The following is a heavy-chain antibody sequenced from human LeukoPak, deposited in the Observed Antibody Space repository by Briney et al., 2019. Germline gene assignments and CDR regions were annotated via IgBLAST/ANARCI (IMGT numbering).Heavy chain of an antibody. D-gene: IGHD1-26*01. CDR3: ASRYSGSSPLAFDI. Sequence: GGSLRLSCAASGFTVSSNYMSWVRQAPGKGLEWVSVIYSGGSTYYADSVKGRFTISRDNSKNTLYLQMNSLRAEDTAVYYCASRYSGSSPLAFDIWGQGTMVTVSS. V-gene: IGHV3-53*01. J-gene: IGHJ3*02. CDR2: IYSGGST. CDR1: GFTVSSNY.